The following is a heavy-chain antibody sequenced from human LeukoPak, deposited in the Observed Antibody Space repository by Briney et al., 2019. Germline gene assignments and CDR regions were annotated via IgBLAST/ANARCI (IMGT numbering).Heavy chain of an antibody. Sequence: PGGSLRLSCAASGFTFSSYSMNWVRQAPGKGLEWVSSISSSSSYIYYADSVKGRFTISRGNSKNTLYLQMNSLRADDTAVYYCAKGGSSYSEMDYWGQGTLVTVSS. V-gene: IGHV3-21*04. CDR1: GFTFSSYS. D-gene: IGHD4-11*01. J-gene: IGHJ4*02. CDR3: AKGGSSYSEMDY. CDR2: ISSSSSYI.